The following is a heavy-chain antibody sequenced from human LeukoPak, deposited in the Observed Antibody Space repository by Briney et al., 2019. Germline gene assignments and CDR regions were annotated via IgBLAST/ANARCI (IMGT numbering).Heavy chain of an antibody. Sequence: GGSLRLSCAASGFIFTTNWMQWVRQAPGKGLVWVSRMNGDGSITSYADSVKGRFTISRDNAKDTLYLQMNSLRVEDTAVYYCTPDPFNYWGQGTLVTVSS. D-gene: IGHD2-15*01. CDR2: MNGDGSIT. CDR3: TPDPFNY. CDR1: GFIFTTNW. J-gene: IGHJ4*02. V-gene: IGHV3-74*01.